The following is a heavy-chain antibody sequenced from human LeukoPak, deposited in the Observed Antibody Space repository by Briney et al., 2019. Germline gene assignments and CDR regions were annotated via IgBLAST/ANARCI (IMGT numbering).Heavy chain of an antibody. CDR2: IYYSGST. D-gene: IGHD5-18*01. Sequence: PSETLSLTCTVSGGSISSGGYYWSWIRQHPGKGLEWIGYIYYSGSTYYNPSLKSRVTISVDTSKNQFSLKLSSVTAADTAVYYCAQSDTAMEQIDYWGQGTLVTVSS. CDR1: GGSISSGGYY. V-gene: IGHV4-31*03. J-gene: IGHJ4*02. CDR3: AQSDTAMEQIDY.